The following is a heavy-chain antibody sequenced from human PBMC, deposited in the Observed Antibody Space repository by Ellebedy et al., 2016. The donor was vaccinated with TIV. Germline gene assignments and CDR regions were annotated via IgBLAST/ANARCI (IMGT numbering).Heavy chain of an antibody. Sequence: GESLKISXAASGFTFSSFSMNWVRQAPGKGLEWVSYISSSSSTIYYADSVKGRFTISRDNAKNSLYLQMNSLRAEDTAVYYCARLLDYWGQGTLVTVSS. J-gene: IGHJ4*02. CDR2: ISSSSSTI. V-gene: IGHV3-48*04. CDR1: GFTFSSFS. CDR3: ARLLDY.